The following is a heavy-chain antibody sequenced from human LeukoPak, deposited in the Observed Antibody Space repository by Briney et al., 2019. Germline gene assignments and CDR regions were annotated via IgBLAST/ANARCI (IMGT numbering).Heavy chain of an antibody. CDR3: ARDMGDYGDFNSYNYHMDV. CDR2: ISSSGSTI. CDR1: GFTFSSYE. V-gene: IGHV3-48*03. D-gene: IGHD4-17*01. J-gene: IGHJ6*03. Sequence: GGSLRLSCAASGFTFSSYEMNWVRQAPGKGLEWVSYISSSGSTIYYADSVKGRFTISRDNARHSLYLQMNSLRAEDTAVYYCARDMGDYGDFNSYNYHMDVWGKGTTVTVSS.